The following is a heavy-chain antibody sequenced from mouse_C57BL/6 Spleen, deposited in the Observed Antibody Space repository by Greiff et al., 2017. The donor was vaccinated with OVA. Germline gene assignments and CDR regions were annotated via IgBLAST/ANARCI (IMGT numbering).Heavy chain of an antibody. J-gene: IGHJ4*01. V-gene: IGHV1-47*01. CDR3: ERGPYEYDGGYAMDD. CDR2: FHPYNDDT. Sequence: QFQLQPSGAALVKPGASVQMSCKSSFYPFTTYPLALMKQNHGTSLAWIGNFHPYNDDTKYNEKFKGKATLTVEKSSSTVYLELSRLTADDSAVDYCERGPYEYDGGYAMDDWGQGTSVTVSA. CDR1: FYPFTTYP. D-gene: IGHD2-4*01.